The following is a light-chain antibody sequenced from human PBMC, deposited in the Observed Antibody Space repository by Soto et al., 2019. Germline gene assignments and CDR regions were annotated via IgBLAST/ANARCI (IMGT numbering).Light chain of an antibody. CDR3: CAFAGSGTVV. Sequence: QSALTQPASVSGSPEQSITISCTGTSSDVGSYNLVSWYQQQPGKAPKVMIYEATKRPSGVSNRFSGSKSGNTASLTISGVQAEDEDYYYCCAFAGSGTVVFGGGTKVTVL. J-gene: IGLJ3*02. CDR1: SSDVGSYNL. CDR2: EAT. V-gene: IGLV2-23*01.